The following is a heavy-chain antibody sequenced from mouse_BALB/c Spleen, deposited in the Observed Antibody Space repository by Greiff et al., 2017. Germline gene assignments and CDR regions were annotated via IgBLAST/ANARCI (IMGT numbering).Heavy chain of an antibody. Sequence: EVQLKESGPELVKPGASVKIPCKASGYTFTDYNMDWVKQSHGKSLEWIGDINPNNGGTIYNQKFKGKATLTVDKSSSTAYMELRSLTSEDTAVYYCALHYYGYDAMDYWGQGTSVTVSS. D-gene: IGHD1-2*01. J-gene: IGHJ4*01. CDR3: ALHYYGYDAMDY. CDR2: INPNNGGT. V-gene: IGHV1-18*01. CDR1: GYTFTDYN.